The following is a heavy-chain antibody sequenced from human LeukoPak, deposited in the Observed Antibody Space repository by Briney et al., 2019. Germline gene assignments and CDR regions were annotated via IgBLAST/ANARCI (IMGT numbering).Heavy chain of an antibody. D-gene: IGHD3-22*01. CDR1: GFTFSSYS. V-gene: IGHV3-48*02. Sequence: GGSLRLSCAASGFTFSSYSMNWVRQAPGKGLEWVSYISTISSTIYYADSVKGRFTISRDNAKNSLYLQMNSLRDEDTAVYYCARGGSSDYYDSSGYYYVNYWGQGTLVTVSS. CDR2: ISTISSTI. CDR3: ARGGSSDYYDSSGYYYVNY. J-gene: IGHJ4*02.